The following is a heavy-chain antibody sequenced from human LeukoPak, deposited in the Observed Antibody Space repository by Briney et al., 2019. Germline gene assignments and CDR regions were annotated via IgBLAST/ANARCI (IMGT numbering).Heavy chain of an antibody. CDR3: ARDRGIVVVPAALNWFDP. V-gene: IGHV1-46*01. D-gene: IGHD2-2*01. CDR2: INPSGGST. Sequence: EASVKVSCKASGYTFTSYYMHWVRPAPGQGLEWMGIINPSGGSTSYAQKFQGRVTMTRDTSTSTVYMELSSLRSEDTAVYYCARDRGIVVVPAALNWFDPWGQGTLVTVSS. CDR1: GYTFTSYY. J-gene: IGHJ5*02.